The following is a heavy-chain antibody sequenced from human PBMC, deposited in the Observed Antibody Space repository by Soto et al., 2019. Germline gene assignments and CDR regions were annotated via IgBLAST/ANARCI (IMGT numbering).Heavy chain of an antibody. D-gene: IGHD2-21*02. CDR2: INAGNGNT. J-gene: IGHJ4*02. V-gene: IGHV1-3*05. CDR3: ARSIVVVTALDY. Sequence: QVQLVQSGAEEKKPGASVKVSCKASGYTFTSYAMHWVRQAPGQRLEWMGWINAGNGNTEYSPKFQGRVTITRDTSASTASMELSSLRSEDTAVYYCARSIVVVTALDYWGQGTLVTVSS. CDR1: GYTFTSYA.